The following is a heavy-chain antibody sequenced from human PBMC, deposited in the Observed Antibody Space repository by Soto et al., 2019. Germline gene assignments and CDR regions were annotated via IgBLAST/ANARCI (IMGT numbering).Heavy chain of an antibody. CDR2: IYHSGST. V-gene: IGHV4-4*02. J-gene: IGHJ4*02. D-gene: IGHD6-13*01. CDR3: ASYSSWPYCFDY. Sequence: KASETLSLTCAVSGGSISSSNWWSWVRQPPGKGLEWIGEIYHSGSTNYNPSLKSRVTISVDKSKNQFSLKLSSVTAADTAVYYCASYSSWPYCFDYWGQGTLVTVSS. CDR1: GGSISSSNW.